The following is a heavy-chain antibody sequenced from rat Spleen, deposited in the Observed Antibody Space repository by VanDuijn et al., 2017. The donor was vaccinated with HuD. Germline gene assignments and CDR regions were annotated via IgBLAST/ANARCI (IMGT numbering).Heavy chain of an antibody. V-gene: IGHV5S10*01. CDR2: IIYDGSRT. Sequence: EVQLVESGGGLVQPGRSLKLSCAASGFTFSDYYMAWVRQAPKKGLEWVATIIYDGSRTYYRDSVKGRFTISRDNAKSTLYLQMDSLRSEDTATYYCATLGNSGYYYVMDAWGQGASVTVSS. J-gene: IGHJ4*01. CDR3: ATLGNSGYYYVMDA. D-gene: IGHD4-3*01. CDR1: GFTFSDYY.